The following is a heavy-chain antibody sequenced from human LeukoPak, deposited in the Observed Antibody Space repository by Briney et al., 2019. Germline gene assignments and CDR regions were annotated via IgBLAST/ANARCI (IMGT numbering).Heavy chain of an antibody. J-gene: IGHJ6*03. CDR2: IIPIFGTA. V-gene: IGHV1-69*13. CDR3: ATETFSGLSYYYYMDV. CDR1: GGTFISYA. Sequence: SVKVSCTASGGTFISYAISWVRQAPGQGLEWMGGIIPIFGTANYAQKFQGRVTITADESTSTAYMELSSLRSEDTAVYYCATETFSGLSYYYYMDVWGKGTTVTVSS. D-gene: IGHD2/OR15-2a*01.